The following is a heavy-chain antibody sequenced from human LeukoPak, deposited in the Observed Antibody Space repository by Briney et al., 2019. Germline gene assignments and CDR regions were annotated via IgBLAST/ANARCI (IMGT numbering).Heavy chain of an antibody. J-gene: IGHJ4*02. Sequence: GGSLRLSCAASGFTFSSYWMSWVRQAPGKGLEWVANIKQDGSEKYYVDSVKGRFTISRDNAKNTLYLQMNSLRAEDTAMYYCASGIAAARYWGQGTLVTVSS. V-gene: IGHV3-7*01. D-gene: IGHD6-13*01. CDR3: ASGIAAARY. CDR1: GFTFSSYW. CDR2: IKQDGSEK.